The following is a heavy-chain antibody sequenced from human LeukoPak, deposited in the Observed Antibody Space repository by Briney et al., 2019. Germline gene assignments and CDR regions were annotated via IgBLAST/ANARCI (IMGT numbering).Heavy chain of an antibody. D-gene: IGHD3-10*01. CDR3: ARVDITMVRGVIITPSLDY. Sequence: GASVKVSCKASGYTFTSYGISRVRQAPGQGLEWMGWISAYNGNTNYAQKLQGRVTMTTDTSTSTAYMELRSLRSDDTAVYYCARVDITMVRGVIITPSLDYWGQGTLVTVSS. CDR1: GYTFTSYG. V-gene: IGHV1-18*01. CDR2: ISAYNGNT. J-gene: IGHJ4*02.